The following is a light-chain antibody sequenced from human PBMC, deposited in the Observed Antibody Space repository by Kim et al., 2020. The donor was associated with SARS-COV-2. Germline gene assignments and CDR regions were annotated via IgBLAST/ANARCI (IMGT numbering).Light chain of an antibody. V-gene: IGKV1-27*01. CDR2: DAS. J-gene: IGKJ1*01. CDR1: HDISNI. Sequence: DIQMTQSPSSLSASVGDTVTITCRSSHDISNILAWYQEKPGKVPKLLIYDASVLQSGVPSRFSGSGSGTDFTLTISSLQPEDVATYYCQKYNSAPWTFGQGTKVDIK. CDR3: QKYNSAPWT.